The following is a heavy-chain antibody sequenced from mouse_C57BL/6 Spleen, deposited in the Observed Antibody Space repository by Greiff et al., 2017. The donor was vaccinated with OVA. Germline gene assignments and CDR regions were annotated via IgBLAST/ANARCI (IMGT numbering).Heavy chain of an antibody. CDR3: ARQGITTVVDTWFAY. CDR2: ISNGGGST. J-gene: IGHJ3*01. CDR1: GFTFSDYY. V-gene: IGHV5-12*01. D-gene: IGHD1-1*01. Sequence: EVNLVESGGGLVQPGGSLKLSCAASGFTFSDYYMYWVRQTPEKRLEWVAYISNGGGSTYYPDTVKGRFTISRDNAKNTLYLQMSRLKSEDTAMYYCARQGITTVVDTWFAYWGQGTLVTVSA.